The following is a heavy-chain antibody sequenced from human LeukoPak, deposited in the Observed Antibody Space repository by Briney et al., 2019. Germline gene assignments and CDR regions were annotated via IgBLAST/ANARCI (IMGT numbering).Heavy chain of an antibody. J-gene: IGHJ4*02. D-gene: IGHD2-15*01. CDR3: ASGRVCSGGSCYLDY. CDR1: GYTFTSYY. CDR2: INPSGGST. V-gene: IGHV1-46*01. Sequence: ASVKVSCKASGYTFTSYYMHWVRQAPGQGLEWMGIINPSGGSTSYAQKFQGRVTMTTDTSTSTAYMELRSLRSDDTAVYYCASGRVCSGGSCYLDYWGQGTRVTVSS.